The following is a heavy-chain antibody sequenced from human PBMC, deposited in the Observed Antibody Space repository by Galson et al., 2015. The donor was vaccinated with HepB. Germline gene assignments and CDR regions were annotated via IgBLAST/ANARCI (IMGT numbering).Heavy chain of an antibody. CDR3: ARLTQEGIESYYYYGMDV. J-gene: IGHJ6*02. D-gene: IGHD2-21*01. V-gene: IGHV5-10-1*01. CDR2: IDPSDSYT. Sequence: QSGAEVKKPGESLRISCKGSGYSFTSYWISWVRQMPGKGLEWMGRIDPSDSYTNYSPSFQGHVTISADKSISTAYLQWSSLKASDTAMYYCARLTQEGIESYYYYGMDVWGQGTTVTVSS. CDR1: GYSFTSYW.